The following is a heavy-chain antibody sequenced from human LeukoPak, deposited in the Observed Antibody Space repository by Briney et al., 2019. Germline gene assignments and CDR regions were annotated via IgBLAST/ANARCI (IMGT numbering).Heavy chain of an antibody. J-gene: IGHJ4*02. CDR3: AKDSCTGGSCYCFDY. Sequence: PGGSLRLSCAASGFTFSSYGMHWVRQAPGKGLEWVAFIRYDGSNKYYADSVKGRFTISRDNFRNTLYLQMNSLRAEDTAVYYCAKDSCTGGSCYCFDYWGQGTLVTVSS. CDR2: IRYDGSNK. V-gene: IGHV3-30*02. CDR1: GFTFSSYG. D-gene: IGHD2-8*02.